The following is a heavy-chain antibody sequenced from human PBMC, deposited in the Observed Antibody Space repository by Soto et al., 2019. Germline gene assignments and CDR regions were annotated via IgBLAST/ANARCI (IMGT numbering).Heavy chain of an antibody. D-gene: IGHD3-10*01. CDR2: IYYSGST. V-gene: IGHV4-31*03. CDR3: ARDSSGGMVPDY. J-gene: IGHJ4*02. CDR1: GGSISSGGYY. Sequence: SETLSLTCTVSGGSISSGGYYWSWIRQHPGKGLEWIGYIYYSGSTYYNPSLKSRVTISVDTPKNQFSLKLSSVTAADTAVYYCARDSSGGMVPDYWGQGTLVTVSS.